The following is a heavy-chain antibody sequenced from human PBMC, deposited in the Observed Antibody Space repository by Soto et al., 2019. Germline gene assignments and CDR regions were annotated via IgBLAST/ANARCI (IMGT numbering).Heavy chain of an antibody. CDR1: GGTFRTYA. Sequence: QVQLLQSGAEVKKPGSSVRVSCEASGGTFRTYAISWVRQAPGQGLEWMGEIIPILGKVNYAQKFQGRVTITADESTTTVYMELRSLTSEDTAVYYCAKGAVAGTPTSYYYYGMDVWGQGTTVTVS. CDR3: AKGAVAGTPTSYYYYGMDV. CDR2: IIPILGKV. V-gene: IGHV1-69*11. J-gene: IGHJ6*02. D-gene: IGHD6-19*01.